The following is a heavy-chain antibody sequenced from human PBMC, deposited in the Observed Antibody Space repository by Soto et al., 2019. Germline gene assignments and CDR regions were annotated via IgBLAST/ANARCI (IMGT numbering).Heavy chain of an antibody. J-gene: IGHJ5*02. CDR2: IYYSGST. V-gene: IGHV4-59*12. Sequence: SETLSLTCTVSGGSISSYYWSWIRQPPGKGLEWIGYIYYSGSTNYNPSLKSRVTISVDTSKNQFSLRLTSVTAADTAVYYCARVRDWFDPRGQGTLVTVSS. CDR1: GGSISSYY. D-gene: IGHD3-3*01. CDR3: ARVRDWFDP.